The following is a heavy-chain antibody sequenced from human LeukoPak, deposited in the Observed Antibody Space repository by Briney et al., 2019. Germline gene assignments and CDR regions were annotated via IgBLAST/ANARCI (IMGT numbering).Heavy chain of an antibody. D-gene: IGHD7-27*01. Sequence: SETLSLTCTVSGYSISSGYYWGWIRQPPGKGLEWIGSIYHSGSTYYNPSLKSRVTISVDTSKNQFSLKLSSVTAADTAVYYCARVGIEPRLDYWGQGTLVTVSS. V-gene: IGHV4-38-2*02. J-gene: IGHJ4*02. CDR3: ARVGIEPRLDY. CDR1: GYSISSGYY. CDR2: IYHSGST.